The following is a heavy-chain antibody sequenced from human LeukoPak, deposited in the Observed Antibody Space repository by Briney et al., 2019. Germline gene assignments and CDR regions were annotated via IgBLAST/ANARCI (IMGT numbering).Heavy chain of an antibody. CDR3: ARGRFTTFDSSGYYHY. V-gene: IGHV1-8*01. Sequence: ASVKVSCKASGYTFTSYDINWVRQAPGQGLEWMGWMNPNSGNTGYAQKFQGRVTMTRNTSISTAYMELSSLRSEDTAVYYCARGRFTTFDSSGYYHYWGQGTLVTVSS. J-gene: IGHJ4*02. CDR2: MNPNSGNT. CDR1: GYTFTSYD. D-gene: IGHD3-22*01.